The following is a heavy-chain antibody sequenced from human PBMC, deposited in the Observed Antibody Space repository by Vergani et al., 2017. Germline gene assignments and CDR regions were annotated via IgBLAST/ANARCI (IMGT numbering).Heavy chain of an antibody. J-gene: IGHJ3*02. CDR1: GFTFSSYG. CDR3: ARGTPGNDAFDI. CDR2: IWYDGSNK. Sequence: QVQLVESGGGVVQPGRSLRLSCAASGFTFSSYGMHWVRQAPGKGLEWVAVIWYDGSNKYYADSVKGRFTISRDNSKNTLYLQMNSLRAEDTAVYYCARGTPGNDAFDIWGQGTMVTVSS. V-gene: IGHV3-33*01.